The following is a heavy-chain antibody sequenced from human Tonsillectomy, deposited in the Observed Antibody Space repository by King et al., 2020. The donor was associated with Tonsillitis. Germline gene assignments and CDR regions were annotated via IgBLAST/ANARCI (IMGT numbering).Heavy chain of an antibody. D-gene: IGHD3-9*01. Sequence: QLVQSGSELKKPGASVKVSCKASGYTFTSYAMNWVRQAPGQGLEWMGWINTNTGNPTYAQGFTGRFVFSLDTSVSTAYLQISSLKAEDTAVYYCAAADSGRYDILTGWDYSYYGMDVWGQGTTVTVSS. CDR3: AAADSGRYDILTGWDYSYYGMDV. CDR1: GYTFTSYA. CDR2: INTNTGNP. V-gene: IGHV7-4-1*02. J-gene: IGHJ6*02.